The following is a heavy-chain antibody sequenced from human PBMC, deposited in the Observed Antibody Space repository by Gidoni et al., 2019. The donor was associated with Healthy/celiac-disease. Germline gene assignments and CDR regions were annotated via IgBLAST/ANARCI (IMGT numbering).Heavy chain of an antibody. Sequence: QVQLQESGPGLGKPSQTLSLTYTVSGGSISRGGYYWSWIRQHPGKGLEWIGYIYYSGSTYYNPSLKSRVTISVDTSKNQFSLKLSSVTAADTAVYYCARDIVVVPAADYYMDVWGKGTTVTVSS. CDR3: ARDIVVVPAADYYMDV. CDR2: IYYSGST. V-gene: IGHV4-31*03. D-gene: IGHD2-2*01. J-gene: IGHJ6*03. CDR1: GGSISRGGYY.